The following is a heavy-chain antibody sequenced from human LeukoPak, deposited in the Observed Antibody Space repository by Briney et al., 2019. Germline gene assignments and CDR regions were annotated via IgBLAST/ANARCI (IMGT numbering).Heavy chain of an antibody. CDR2: IYYSGST. CDR1: GGSISSYY. J-gene: IGHJ4*02. V-gene: IGHV4-59*12. Sequence: SETLSLTCTVSGGSISSYYWSWIRQPPGKGLEWIGYIYYSGSTNYNPSLKSRVTISVDTSKNQFSLKLSSVTAADTAVYYCARESKVAVAGTFDYWGQGTLVTVSS. CDR3: ARESKVAVAGTFDY. D-gene: IGHD6-19*01.